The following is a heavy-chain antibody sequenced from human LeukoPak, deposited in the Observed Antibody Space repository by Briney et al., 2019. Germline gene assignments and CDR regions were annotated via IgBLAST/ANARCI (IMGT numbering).Heavy chain of an antibody. Sequence: GGSLRLSCAASGFTFSSYAMIWVRQAPGKGLEWVSAISGSGGDTYYADSVKGRFTIFRDNSKNTVYLRMNSLGAEDTAVYYCAKDPWGSRGYFDYWGQGTLVTVSS. CDR1: GFTFSSYA. D-gene: IGHD7-27*01. V-gene: IGHV3-23*01. CDR3: AKDPWGSRGYFDY. J-gene: IGHJ4*02. CDR2: ISGSGGDT.